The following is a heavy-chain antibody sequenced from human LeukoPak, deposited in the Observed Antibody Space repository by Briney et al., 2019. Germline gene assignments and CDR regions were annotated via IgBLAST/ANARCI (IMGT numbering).Heavy chain of an antibody. J-gene: IGHJ5*02. CDR3: ARDDYYGSGSYYTNGELDP. D-gene: IGHD3-10*01. V-gene: IGHV1-2*06. CDR1: GYTFTGYY. Sequence: GASVKVSCKASGYTFTGYYMHWVRQAPGQGLEWMGRINPNSGGTNYAQKFQGRVTMTRDTSISTAYMELSRLRSDDTAVYYCARDDYYGSGSYYTNGELDPWGQGTLVTVSS. CDR2: INPNSGGT.